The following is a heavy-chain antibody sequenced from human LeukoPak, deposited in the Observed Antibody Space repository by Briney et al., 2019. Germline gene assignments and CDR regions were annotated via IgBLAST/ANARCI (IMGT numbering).Heavy chain of an antibody. V-gene: IGHV3-23*01. CDR2: ISGSGGST. Sequence: GGSLRLSCAASGFTFSSYAMSWVRQAPGKGLEWVSAISGSGGSTYYADSVKGRFTISRDNSKNTLYLQMNSLRAEDTAVYYCAKDGRAYCGGDCPLTAFDIWGQGTMVTVSS. J-gene: IGHJ3*02. D-gene: IGHD2-21*01. CDR1: GFTFSSYA. CDR3: AKDGRAYCGGDCPLTAFDI.